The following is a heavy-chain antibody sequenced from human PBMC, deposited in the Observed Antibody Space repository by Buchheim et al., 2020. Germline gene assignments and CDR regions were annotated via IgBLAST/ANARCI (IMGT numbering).Heavy chain of an antibody. CDR2: IKQDGSEK. J-gene: IGHJ6*03. CDR1: GFTFSSYW. CDR3: ASSAFPFYYYYMDV. V-gene: IGHV3-7*01. Sequence: EVQLVESGGGLVQPGGSLRLSCAASGFTFSSYWMSWVRQAPGKGLERVANIKQDGSEKYYVDSVKGRFTISRDNAKNSLYLQMNSLRAEDTAVYYCASSAFPFYYYYMDVWGKGTT. D-gene: IGHD3-10*01.